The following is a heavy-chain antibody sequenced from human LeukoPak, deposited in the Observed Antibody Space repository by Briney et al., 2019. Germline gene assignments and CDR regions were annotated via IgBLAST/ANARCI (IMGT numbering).Heavy chain of an antibody. Sequence: GGSLRPSCAASGFTFSDYYMHWIRQAPGKGLEWVSYMSGTGKTISDADSLKGRFTISRDNTKNLLFLQVNTLRVEDTATYYCARGGGDYTSRYYMGVWGKGTTVTVSS. CDR3: ARGGGDYTSRYYMGV. D-gene: IGHD3-3*01. CDR1: GFTFSDYY. V-gene: IGHV3-11*04. CDR2: MSGTGKTI. J-gene: IGHJ6*03.